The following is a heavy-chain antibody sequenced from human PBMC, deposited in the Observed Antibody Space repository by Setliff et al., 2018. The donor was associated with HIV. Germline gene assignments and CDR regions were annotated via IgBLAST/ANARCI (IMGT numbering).Heavy chain of an antibody. V-gene: IGHV4-59*01. CDR3: ARTRGYSLYYFDY. CDR1: GDSITSYY. Sequence: TLSLTCTVSGDSITSYYWSWIRQPPGKGLEWIGYIYYTGSTTYNPSLKSRVTMSGDTSKNKVPLKLRSVSAADTAVYYCARTRGYSLYYFDYWGQGTLVTVSS. D-gene: IGHD5-18*01. CDR2: IYYTGST. J-gene: IGHJ4*02.